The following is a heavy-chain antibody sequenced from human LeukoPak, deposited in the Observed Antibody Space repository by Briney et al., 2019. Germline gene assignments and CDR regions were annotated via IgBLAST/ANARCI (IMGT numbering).Heavy chain of an antibody. J-gene: IGHJ1*01. CDR1: GFTFSSYA. D-gene: IGHD6-13*01. Sequence: GFLRPSCAASGFTFSSYAMSWVRQAPGKGVGWVSAISGSGGSKYYADSVKGRFTISRDNSKNTLYLQMNSLRAEDTAVYYCARGYSSSWYEHFQHWGQGTLVTVSS. CDR3: ARGYSSSWYEHFQH. CDR2: ISGSGGSK. V-gene: IGHV3-23*01.